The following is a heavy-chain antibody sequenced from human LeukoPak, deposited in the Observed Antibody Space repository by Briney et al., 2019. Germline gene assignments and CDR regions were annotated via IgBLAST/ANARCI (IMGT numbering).Heavy chain of an antibody. V-gene: IGHV3-30*02. CDR2: IRHDGSNK. CDR1: GFTFSSSG. CDR3: AKGTYYYMDV. J-gene: IGHJ6*03. Sequence: GGSLRLSCAASGFTFSSSGMHWVRQAPGKGLEWVAFIRHDGSNKYYADSVKDRFTISRDNSKNTLYLQMNSLRAESAAVYYCAKGTYYYMDVWGKGTTVTASS.